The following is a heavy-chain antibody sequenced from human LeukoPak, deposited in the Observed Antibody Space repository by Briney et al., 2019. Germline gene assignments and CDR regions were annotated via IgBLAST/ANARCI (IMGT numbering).Heavy chain of an antibody. Sequence: GGSLRLSCAASGFTVSSNYMSWVRQAPGKGLEWVSVIYSGGSTYYADSVKGRFTISRDNSKSTLYLQMNSLRAEDTAVYYCARDLDYGGRFDYWGQGTLVTVSS. D-gene: IGHD4-23*01. CDR3: ARDLDYGGRFDY. V-gene: IGHV3-53*01. J-gene: IGHJ4*02. CDR1: GFTVSSNY. CDR2: IYSGGST.